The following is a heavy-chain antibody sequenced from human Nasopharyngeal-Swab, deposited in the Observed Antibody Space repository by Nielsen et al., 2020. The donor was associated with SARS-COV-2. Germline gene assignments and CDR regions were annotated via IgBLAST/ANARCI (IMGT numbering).Heavy chain of an antibody. J-gene: IGHJ6*03. D-gene: IGHD3-10*01. CDR2: ISPGGDST. CDR3: AKGRGSYYYYMDV. Sequence: WIRQPPGKGLQWVSSISPGGDSTYNADSVKGRFTLLRDTSVNTLYLQMNSLRAEDTAVYYCAKGRGSYYYYMDVWGKGTTVTVSS. V-gene: IGHV3-23*01.